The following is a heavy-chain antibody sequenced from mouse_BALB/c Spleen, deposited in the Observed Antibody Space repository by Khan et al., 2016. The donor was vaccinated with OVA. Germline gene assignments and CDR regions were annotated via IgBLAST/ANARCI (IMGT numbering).Heavy chain of an antibody. Sequence: EVELVESGGGLVKPGGSLKLSCAASGFTFSSYAVSWIHQTPEKRLEWVASINSGGSTYYPDSVKGRYTISRDDDRNILYLQMSSLRSEDTAMYYCTRVVDYWGQGTSVTVSS. CDR2: INSGGST. J-gene: IGHJ4*01. CDR1: GFTFSSYA. V-gene: IGHV5-6-5*01. CDR3: TRVVDY.